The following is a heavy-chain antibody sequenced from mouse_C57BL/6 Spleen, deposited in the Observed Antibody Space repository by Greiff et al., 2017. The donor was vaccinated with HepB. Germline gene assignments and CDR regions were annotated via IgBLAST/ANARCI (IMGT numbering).Heavy chain of an antibody. CDR1: GYAFSSSW. Sequence: QVQLQQSGPELVKPGASVKISCKASGYAFSSSWMNWVKQRPGKGLEWIGRIYPGDGDTNYNGKFKGKATLTADKSSSTAYMQLSSLTSEDSAVYFCARKGGSSGDYFDYWGQGTTLTVSS. J-gene: IGHJ2*01. CDR3: ARKGGSSGDYFDY. D-gene: IGHD1-1*01. CDR2: IYPGDGDT. V-gene: IGHV1-82*01.